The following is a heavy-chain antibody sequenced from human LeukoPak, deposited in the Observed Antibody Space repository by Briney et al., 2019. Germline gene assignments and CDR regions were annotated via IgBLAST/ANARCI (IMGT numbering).Heavy chain of an antibody. V-gene: IGHV6-1*01. CDR1: GDSVSSNSAA. CDR2: TYYRSKWYN. CDR3: ARSESQVTGLDWYFDL. D-gene: IGHD7-27*01. Sequence: SQTLSLTCAISGDSVSSNSAAWNWIRQSPSRGLEWLGRTYYRSKWYNGYAVSVKSRITINPDTSKNQFSLQPNSVTPEDTAVYCCARSESQVTGLDWYFDLWGRGTLVTVSS. J-gene: IGHJ2*01.